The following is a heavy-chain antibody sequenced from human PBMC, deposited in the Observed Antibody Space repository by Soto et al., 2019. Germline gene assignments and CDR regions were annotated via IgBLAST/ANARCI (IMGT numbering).Heavy chain of an antibody. D-gene: IGHD4-17*01. CDR2: IYYSGST. CDR1: GGSISSYD. V-gene: IGHV4-59*01. J-gene: IGHJ4*02. Sequence: SETLCVTCTVAGGSISSYDWSWIRQPPGKGLEWIGYIYYSGSTNYNPSLKSRVTISVDTSKNQFSLKLSSVTAADTAAYYCARDRTVTHYFDYWGQGTLVTVSS. CDR3: ARDRTVTHYFDY.